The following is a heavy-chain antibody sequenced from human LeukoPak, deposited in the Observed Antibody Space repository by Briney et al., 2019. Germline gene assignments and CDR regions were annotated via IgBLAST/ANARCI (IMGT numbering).Heavy chain of an antibody. CDR1: GGSISSSSYY. V-gene: IGHV4-39*01. Sequence: KPSETLSLTCTVSGGSISSSSYYWGWIRQPPGKGLEWIGSIYYSGSTYYNPSLKGRVTISVETSKNQFSLKLSSVTAADTAVYYCARVMITFGGVIVFFDYWGQGTLVTVSS. D-gene: IGHD3-16*02. CDR2: IYYSGST. J-gene: IGHJ4*02. CDR3: ARVMITFGGVIVFFDY.